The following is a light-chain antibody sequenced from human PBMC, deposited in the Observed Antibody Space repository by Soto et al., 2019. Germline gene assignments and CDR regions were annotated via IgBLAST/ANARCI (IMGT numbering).Light chain of an antibody. V-gene: IGLV2-11*01. Sequence: QSALTRPRSVSGSPGQSVTISCTGTSSVVGGYNYVSWYQQHPGEAPKLMIYDVSKRPSGVPDRFSGSKSGNTASLTISGLQAEDEADYYCCSYAGSYTYVFGTGTKVTVL. CDR2: DVS. J-gene: IGLJ1*01. CDR1: SSVVGGYNY. CDR3: CSYAGSYTYV.